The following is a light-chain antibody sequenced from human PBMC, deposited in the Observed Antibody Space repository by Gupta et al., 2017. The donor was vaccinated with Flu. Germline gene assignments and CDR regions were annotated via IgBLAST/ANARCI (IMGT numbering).Light chain of an antibody. CDR2: ANS. J-gene: IGLJ2*01. V-gene: IGLV3-21*01. CDR1: SLGNTN. CDR3: QARDSSSDHHVV. Sequence: SSVLTQPPSVSVALGQTARITCQGNSLGNTNASWYQQKPGQAPVLVIYANSDRPSGIPERFSGSNSGNTATLTISRVQAGDEADYYCQARDSSSDHHVVFGGGTKLTVL.